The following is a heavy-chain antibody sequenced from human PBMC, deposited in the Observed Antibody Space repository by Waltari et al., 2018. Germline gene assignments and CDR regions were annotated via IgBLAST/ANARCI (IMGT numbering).Heavy chain of an antibody. D-gene: IGHD2-15*01. CDR1: GGSISSSSYY. CDR3: ARDSVGGPFDY. Sequence: QLQLQESGPGLVKPSETLSLTCTVSGGSISSSSYYWGWIRQPPGKGLEWIGSIYYSGSTNYNPALKSRVTISVDTSKNQFSLKLSSVTAADTAVYYCARDSVGGPFDYWGQGTLVTVSS. CDR2: IYYSGST. J-gene: IGHJ4*02. V-gene: IGHV4-39*07.